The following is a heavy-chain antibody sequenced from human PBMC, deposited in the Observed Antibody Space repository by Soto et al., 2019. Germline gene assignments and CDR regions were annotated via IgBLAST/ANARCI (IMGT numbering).Heavy chain of an antibody. CDR3: ARMGVVGATTFDY. CDR2: VYYSASTNYKPSL. D-gene: IGHD1-26*01. CDR1: GGPISSYY. Sequence: PSETLSLTCTVSGGPISSYYWSWIRQPPRKRQEWIGYVYYSASTNYKPSLNYNPSLKSRVTISLDTSKNQFSLKLSSVTAADTALYYCARMGVVGATTFDYWGQGTLVTVSS. V-gene: IGHV4-59*01. J-gene: IGHJ4*02.